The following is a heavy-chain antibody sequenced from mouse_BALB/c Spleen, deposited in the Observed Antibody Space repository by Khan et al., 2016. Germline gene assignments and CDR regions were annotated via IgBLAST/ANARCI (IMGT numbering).Heavy chain of an antibody. J-gene: IGHJ4*01. CDR3: ARRDDGGGAMDY. CDR1: GFSLTSYG. D-gene: IGHD2-3*01. V-gene: IGHV2-6*02. Sequence: QVQLKQSGPGLVAPSQSLSITCTVSGFSLTSYGVHWVRQPPGKGLEWLVVIWSDGSTTYNSALKSRLSISKDNSKSQVFLKMNGLQTDDTAMYYCARRDDGGGAMDYWGQGTSVTVSS. CDR2: IWSDGST.